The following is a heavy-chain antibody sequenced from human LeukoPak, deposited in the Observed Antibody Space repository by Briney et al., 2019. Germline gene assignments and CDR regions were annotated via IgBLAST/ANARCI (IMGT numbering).Heavy chain of an antibody. D-gene: IGHD4-17*01. CDR1: GYTFTSYD. V-gene: IGHV1-8*01. CDR2: MNPNSGNT. CDR3: ARSTYGDGYYYMDV. Sequence: ASVTVSCKASGYTFTSYDINWVRQATGQGLEWMGWMNPNSGNTGYAQKFQGRVTMTRNTSIGTAYMELSSLRSEDTAVYYCARSTYGDGYYYMDVWGKGTTVTVSS. J-gene: IGHJ6*03.